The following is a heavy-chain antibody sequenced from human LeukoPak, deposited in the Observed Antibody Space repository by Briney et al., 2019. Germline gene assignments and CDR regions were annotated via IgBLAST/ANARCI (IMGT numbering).Heavy chain of an antibody. CDR2: ISWNSGRI. J-gene: IGHJ4*02. CDR1: GFSFDDHG. CDR3: ARDIRGLGSCFDY. V-gene: IGHV3-9*01. Sequence: PGRSLRLSCVASGFSFDDHGMHWVRQAPGKGLEWVSGISWNSGRIGYADSVKGRFTISRDTAKNSLYLQMNSLRAEDTAVYYCARDIRGLGSCFDYWGQGTLVTVSS. D-gene: IGHD3-10*01.